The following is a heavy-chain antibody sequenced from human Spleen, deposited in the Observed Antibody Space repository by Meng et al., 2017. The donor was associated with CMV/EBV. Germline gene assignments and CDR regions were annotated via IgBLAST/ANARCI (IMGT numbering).Heavy chain of an antibody. CDR3: ARDLYCSRASCLNWFDP. CDR2: GDPEDGET. CDR1: YTFTYYY. V-gene: IGHV1-69-2*01. Sequence: YTFTYYYMHWVPQAPGKGREWMRLGDPEDGETIDAEKFRGRVTITADTSTDTAYMELSSLGAEDTAVYYCARDLYCSRASCLNWFDPWGQGTLVTVSS. J-gene: IGHJ5*02. D-gene: IGHD2-2*01.